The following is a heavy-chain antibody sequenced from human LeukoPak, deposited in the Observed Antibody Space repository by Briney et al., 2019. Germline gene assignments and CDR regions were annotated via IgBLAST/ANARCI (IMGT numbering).Heavy chain of an antibody. CDR1: GFPFIEYS. CDR2: IGIDSGNT. D-gene: IGHD1-1*01. V-gene: IGHV3-48*01. J-gene: IGHJ4*02. CDR3: ARGHNYAFDN. Sequence: PGGSLRLSCTASGFPFIEYSMNWVRQAPGKGLEWISYIGIDSGNTKYADSVRGRFAISADKAKNSLYLQMNSLRVEDTAVYYCARGHNYAFDNWGQGTLVSVSS.